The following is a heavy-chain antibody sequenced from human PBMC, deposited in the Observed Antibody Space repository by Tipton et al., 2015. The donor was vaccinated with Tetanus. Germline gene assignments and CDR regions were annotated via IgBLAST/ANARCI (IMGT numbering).Heavy chain of an antibody. V-gene: IGHV1-69*01. J-gene: IGHJ4*02. CDR1: GGTFSNYA. CDR3: ARDPNRISRAYDY. D-gene: IGHD1-14*01. CDR2: ITPIFGTT. Sequence: QVQLVQSGAEMKKPGSSVKVSCKASGGTFSNYALSWVRQAPGQGLEWVGGITPIFGTTNSAPKFQGRVTITADESTNTAYMELSNLRSEDTAVYYCARDPNRISRAYDYWGQGTQITVSS.